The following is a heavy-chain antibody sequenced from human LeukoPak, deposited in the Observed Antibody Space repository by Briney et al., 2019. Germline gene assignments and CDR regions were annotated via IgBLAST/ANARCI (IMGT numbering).Heavy chain of an antibody. V-gene: IGHV5-51*01. CDR1: GYSFTSYW. Sequence: GQSLKISCKGSGYSFTSYWIGWVRQMPGKGLEWMGIIYPGDSDTRYSPSFQGQVTISADKSISTAYLQWSSLKASDTAMYYCARGYCSSTSCYPYWFDPWGQGTLVTVYS. CDR3: ARGYCSSTSCYPYWFDP. CDR2: IYPGDSDT. J-gene: IGHJ5*01. D-gene: IGHD2-2*01.